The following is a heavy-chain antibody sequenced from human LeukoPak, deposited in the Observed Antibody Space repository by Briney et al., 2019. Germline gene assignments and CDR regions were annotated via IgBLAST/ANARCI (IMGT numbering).Heavy chain of an antibody. CDR3: ARGVNSGYYYGSGSYSARPYFDY. CDR2: IYYSGST. V-gene: IGHV4-31*03. Sequence: SETLSLTCTVSGGSISSGGYYWSWIRQHPGKGLEWIGYIYYSGSTNYNPSLKSRVTISVDTSKNQFSLKLSSVTAADTAVYYCARGVNSGYYYGSGSYSARPYFDYWGQGTLVTVSS. J-gene: IGHJ4*02. D-gene: IGHD3-10*01. CDR1: GGSISSGGYY.